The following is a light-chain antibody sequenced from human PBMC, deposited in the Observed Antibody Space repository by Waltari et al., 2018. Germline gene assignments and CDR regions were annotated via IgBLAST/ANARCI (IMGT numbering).Light chain of an antibody. J-gene: IGLJ1*01. CDR3: QSYESSLSHSV. CDR1: NTNIRAGYD. CDR2: ANN. V-gene: IGLV1-40*01. Sequence: QSVLTPPPSESGATLPWVTTTCTGRNTNIRAGYDVHWYQQLPTKAPKLLIFANNNLPSVFPGRFSGSRSGPAASLAITGLQAEDEADYYCQSYESSLSHSVFGTGTKVSVL.